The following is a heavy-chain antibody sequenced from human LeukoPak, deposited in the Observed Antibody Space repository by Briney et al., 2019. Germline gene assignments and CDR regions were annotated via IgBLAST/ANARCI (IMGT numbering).Heavy chain of an antibody. D-gene: IGHD3-22*01. Sequence: SETLSLTCAVYGGSFSDYYWSWIRQPAGKGLDWIGRIYTSGRTDYNPSLKSRVTISEDTSKNQFSLKLSSVTAADTAVYYCARDRSDYYDYSGYDYWGRGTLVTVSS. CDR3: ARDRSDYYDYSGYDY. V-gene: IGHV4-4*07. J-gene: IGHJ4*02. CDR1: GGSFSDYY. CDR2: IYTSGRT.